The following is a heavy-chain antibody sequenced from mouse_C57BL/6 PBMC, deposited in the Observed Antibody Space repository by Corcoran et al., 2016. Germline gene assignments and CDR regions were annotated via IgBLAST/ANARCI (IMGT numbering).Heavy chain of an antibody. V-gene: IGHV3-6*01. Sequence: DVQLQESGPGLVKPSQSLSLTCSVTGYSITSGYYWNWIRQFPGNKLEWMGYISYDGSNNYNPSLKNRISITRDTSKNQFFLKLNSVTTEDTATYYCASRGNGYFDVWGTGTTVTVSS. D-gene: IGHD2-1*01. CDR3: ASRGNGYFDV. CDR1: GYSITSGYY. J-gene: IGHJ1*03. CDR2: ISYDGSN.